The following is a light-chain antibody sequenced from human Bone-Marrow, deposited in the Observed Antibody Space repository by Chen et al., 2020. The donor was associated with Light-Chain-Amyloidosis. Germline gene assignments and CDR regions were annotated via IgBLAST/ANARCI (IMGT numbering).Light chain of an antibody. CDR2: AAY. J-gene: IGKJ2*03. CDR3: HLYGLSPYS. V-gene: IGKV3-20*01. Sequence: IVLTQSRGTLAWAPGERATLSFRPSLSVTSSKLAWYQQKPGQAPRLLIYAAYISATGIPGRCSGSGSGKDFTLIISRLEPEDFALYYCHLYGLSPYSFGQGTKLEIK. CDR1: LSVTSSK.